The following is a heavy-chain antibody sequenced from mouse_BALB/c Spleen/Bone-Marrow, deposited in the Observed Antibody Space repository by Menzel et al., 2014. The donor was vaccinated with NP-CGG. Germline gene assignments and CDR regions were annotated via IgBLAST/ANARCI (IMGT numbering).Heavy chain of an antibody. CDR3: AKVTTEFAY. J-gene: IGHJ3*01. Sequence: QVQLQQSGAELVRPGSSVKISCKASGYAFSSYWVTWVKQRPGQGLEWIGQIYPGDGDTNYNGKFKDKVTLTADKSSSAAFMQLSSLTSEDSAVYFWAKVTTEFAYWGQGTLVTVSA. V-gene: IGHV1-80*01. D-gene: IGHD2-2*01. CDR2: IYPGDGDT. CDR1: GYAFSSYW.